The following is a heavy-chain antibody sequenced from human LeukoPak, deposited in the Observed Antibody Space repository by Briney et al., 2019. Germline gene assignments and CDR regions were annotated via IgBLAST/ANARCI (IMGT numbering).Heavy chain of an antibody. D-gene: IGHD2-2*01. CDR1: GGSISSYY. Sequence: SETLSLTCTVSGGSISSYYWSWIRQPPGKGLEWIGYIYYSGSTNYNPSLKSRVTISVDTSKNQFSLKLSSVTAADTAVYYCARGSKCSSTSCYRGSYYYYMDVWGKGTTVTVSS. CDR2: IYYSGST. J-gene: IGHJ6*03. CDR3: ARGSKCSSTSCYRGSYYYYMDV. V-gene: IGHV4-59*01.